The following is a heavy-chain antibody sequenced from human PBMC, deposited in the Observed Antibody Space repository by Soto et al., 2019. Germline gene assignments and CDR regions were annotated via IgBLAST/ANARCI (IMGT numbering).Heavy chain of an antibody. CDR3: AKGQRYCSRASRYFSPRVDAP. CDR2: INRHCGSV. D-gene: IGHD2-2*01. Sequence: EVQLVESGGGLVQPGRSLRLSCVASGFTFDDYAMHWVRQAPGKGLEWVSGINRHCGSVGYAYSVQGRFTISRDNAKKSLSVRMNRLSPEDTAWYYWAKGQRYCSRASRYFSPRVDAPWGQGTLATGSS. J-gene: IGHJ5*02. V-gene: IGHV3-9*01. CDR1: GFTFDDYA.